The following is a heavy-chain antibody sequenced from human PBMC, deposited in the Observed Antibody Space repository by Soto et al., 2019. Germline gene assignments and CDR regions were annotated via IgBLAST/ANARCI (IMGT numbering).Heavy chain of an antibody. V-gene: IGHV1-69*06. CDR3: ASGRSYYYYYYGMDV. CDR2: IIPIFGTA. J-gene: IGHJ6*02. CDR1: GGTFSSYA. Sequence: GASVKVSCKASGGTFSSYAISWVRQAPGQGLERMGGIIPIFGTANYAQKFQGRVTITADKSTSTAYMELSSLRSEDTAVYYCASGRSYYYYYYGMDVWGQGTTVTVSS.